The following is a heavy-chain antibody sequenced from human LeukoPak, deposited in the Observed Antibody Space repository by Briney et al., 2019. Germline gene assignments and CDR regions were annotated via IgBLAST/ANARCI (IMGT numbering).Heavy chain of an antibody. D-gene: IGHD7-27*01. Sequence: QKFQGRVTMTRNTSISTAYMELTSLRSEDTAVYYCVGGAPNWGFDYWGQGTLVTVSS. V-gene: IGHV1-8*01. J-gene: IGHJ4*02. CDR3: VGGAPNWGFDY.